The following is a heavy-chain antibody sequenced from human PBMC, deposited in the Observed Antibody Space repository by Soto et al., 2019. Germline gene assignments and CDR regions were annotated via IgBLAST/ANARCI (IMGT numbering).Heavy chain of an antibody. CDR3: AREGRVVAALYYYYGMDV. CDR2: INPSGGST. V-gene: IGHV1-46*01. J-gene: IGHJ6*02. CDR1: GYTFTSYY. Sequence: VASVKVSCKASGYTFTSYYMHWVRQAPGQGLEWMGIINPSGGSTSYAQKFQGRVTMTRDTSTSTVYMELSSLRSEDTAVYYCAREGRVVAALYYYYGMDVWGQGTTVTVSS. D-gene: IGHD2-15*01.